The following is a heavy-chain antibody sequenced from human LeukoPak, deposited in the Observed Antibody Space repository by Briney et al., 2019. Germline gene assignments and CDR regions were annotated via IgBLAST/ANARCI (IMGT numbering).Heavy chain of an antibody. V-gene: IGHV4-30-4*01. J-gene: IGHJ3*02. Sequence: SETLSLTCAVYGGSFSGYYWSWIRQPPGKGLEWIGYIYDSGSTYYNPSLKSRITISVDTSENRFSLKLSSVTATDTAVYYCARDCSGGSCYGAFDIWGQGAMVTVSS. D-gene: IGHD2-15*01. CDR3: ARDCSGGSCYGAFDI. CDR1: GGSFSGYY. CDR2: IYDSGST.